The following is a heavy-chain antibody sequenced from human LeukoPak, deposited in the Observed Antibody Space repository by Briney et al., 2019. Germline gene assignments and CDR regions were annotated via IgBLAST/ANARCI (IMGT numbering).Heavy chain of an antibody. CDR2: MYYRGST. J-gene: IGHJ4*02. D-gene: IGHD1-7*01. CDR1: GVSISTHFYY. V-gene: IGHV4-39*07. Sequence: SETLSLTCTVSGVSISTHFYYWGWIRQTPGKALEWIGNMYYRGSTYYNPSLNSRVSMPLDTSKNQFSLRLSSVTAADTAVYFCVRSETIWYYFDYWGQGRLVTVSS. CDR3: VRSETIWYYFDY.